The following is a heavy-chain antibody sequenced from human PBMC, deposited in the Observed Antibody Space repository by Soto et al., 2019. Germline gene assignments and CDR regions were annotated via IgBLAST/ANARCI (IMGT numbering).Heavy chain of an antibody. V-gene: IGHV4-59*12. D-gene: IGHD6-13*01. J-gene: IGHJ4*02. CDR2: IYYSGST. CDR3: AGIAAAGTRFDY. Sequence: PSETLSLTCTLSGGSISSYYWSWIRQPPGKGLEWIGYIYYSGSTNYNPSLKSRVTISVDTSKNQFSLKLSSVTAADTAVYYCAGIAAAGTRFDYWGQGTLVTVSS. CDR1: GGSISSYY.